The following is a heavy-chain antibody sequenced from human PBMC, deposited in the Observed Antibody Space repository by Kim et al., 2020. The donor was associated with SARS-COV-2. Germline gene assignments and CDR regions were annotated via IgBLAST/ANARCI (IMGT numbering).Heavy chain of an antibody. D-gene: IGHD3-22*01. V-gene: IGHV4-30-2*05. J-gene: IGHJ4*02. Sequence: LRSRRTISVDKSKNQFSLKVSSVTAADTAVYYCARGAKLYYYDSSGYFDYWGQGTLVTVSS. CDR3: ARGAKLYYYDSSGYFDY.